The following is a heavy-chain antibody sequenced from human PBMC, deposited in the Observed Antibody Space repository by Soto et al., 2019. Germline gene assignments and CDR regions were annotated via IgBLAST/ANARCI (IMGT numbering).Heavy chain of an antibody. J-gene: IGHJ5*02. V-gene: IGHV4-59*01. CDR1: GGSISSYY. CDR2: IYYSGST. CDR3: ARVGSSSWITNWFDP. D-gene: IGHD6-13*01. Sequence: SETLSLTCTVSGGSISSYYWSWIRQPPGKGLEWIGYIYYSGSTNYNPSLKSRVTISVDTSKNQFSLKLSSVTAADTAVYYCARVGSSSWITNWFDPWGQGTLVTVSS.